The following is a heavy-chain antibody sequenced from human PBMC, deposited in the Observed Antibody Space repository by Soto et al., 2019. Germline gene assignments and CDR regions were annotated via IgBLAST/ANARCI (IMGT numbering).Heavy chain of an antibody. J-gene: IGHJ6*02. CDR3: ARVQVFGVITTMEYFGMDV. D-gene: IGHD3-3*01. V-gene: IGHV3-30-3*01. Sequence: GGSLRLSCATSGFIFSIYAMSWVRQAPGKGLEWVTFISYDGSNKFYADSVKGRFTISRDNSKNTLYLQMNSLTTEDTAIYYCARVQVFGVITTMEYFGMDVWGQGTTVTVSS. CDR2: ISYDGSNK. CDR1: GFIFSIYA.